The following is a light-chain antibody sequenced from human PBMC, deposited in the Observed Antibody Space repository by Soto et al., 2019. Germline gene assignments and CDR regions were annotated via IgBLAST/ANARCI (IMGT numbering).Light chain of an antibody. J-gene: IGKJ1*01. Sequence: EVVLTQSPGTVSLSPGERATLSCRASQSVTSNYLAWYQQKPGQAPRLLIYAASSRATGIPDWFSGSGSGIDFTLSISRLEPEDFAVYYCHQYGSSIKWTFGQGTKVEIK. CDR1: QSVTSNY. CDR2: AAS. V-gene: IGKV3-20*01. CDR3: HQYGSSIKWT.